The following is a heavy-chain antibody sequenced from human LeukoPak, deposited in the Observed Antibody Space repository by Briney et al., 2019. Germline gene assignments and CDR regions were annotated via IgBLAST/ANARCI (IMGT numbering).Heavy chain of an antibody. D-gene: IGHD5-24*01. CDR1: GFTFRSHG. CDR2: ISSDGGST. J-gene: IGHJ4*02. Sequence: GGSLRLSCAASGFTFRSHGMHWVRQAPGKGLEYVSAISSDGGSTYYADSVKGRFTISRDNSKNALYLQMSSLRTEDTAVYYCVKERLQFSSSSLSFDYWGQGTLVTVSS. V-gene: IGHV3-64D*06. CDR3: VKERLQFSSSSLSFDY.